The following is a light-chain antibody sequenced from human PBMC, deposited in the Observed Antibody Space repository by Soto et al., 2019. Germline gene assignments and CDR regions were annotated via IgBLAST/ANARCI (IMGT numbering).Light chain of an antibody. CDR1: ESVTSS. Sequence: EIVMTQSPATLSVSPGDRATLSCRASESVTSSLAWYQQKPGQPPRLLIYAASTRATDVPARFSGGGSGTEFTLTISSLQSEDFAVYYCQQYNNWPETFGQGTKVDIK. V-gene: IGKV3-15*01. CDR2: AAS. CDR3: QQYNNWPET. J-gene: IGKJ1*01.